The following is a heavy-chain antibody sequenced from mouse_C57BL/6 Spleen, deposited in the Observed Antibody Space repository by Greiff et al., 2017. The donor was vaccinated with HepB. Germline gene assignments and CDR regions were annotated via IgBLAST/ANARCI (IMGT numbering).Heavy chain of an antibody. D-gene: IGHD2-1*01. Sequence: VRLKESGGDLVKPGGSLKLSCAASGFTFSSYGMSWVRQTPDKRLEWVATISSGGSYTYYPDSVKGRFTISRDNAKNTLYLQMSSLKSEDTAMYYCARQDYGNFDYWGQGTTLTVSS. V-gene: IGHV5-6*01. CDR2: ISSGGSYT. CDR1: GFTFSSYG. CDR3: ARQDYGNFDY. J-gene: IGHJ2*01.